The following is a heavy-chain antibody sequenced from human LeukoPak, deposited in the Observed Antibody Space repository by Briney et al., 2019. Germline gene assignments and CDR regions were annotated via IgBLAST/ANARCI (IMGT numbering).Heavy chain of an antibody. CDR2: IYYSGST. Sequence: SETLSLTCTVSGGSISSYYWSWIRQPPGKGLEWIDYIYYSGSTNYTPSLKSRITISVDTSRNQFSLKLNSVTAADTAVYYCARLGRGSSAGFDYWGQGTLVTVSS. D-gene: IGHD6-6*01. J-gene: IGHJ4*02. V-gene: IGHV4-59*01. CDR1: GGSISSYY. CDR3: ARLGRGSSAGFDY.